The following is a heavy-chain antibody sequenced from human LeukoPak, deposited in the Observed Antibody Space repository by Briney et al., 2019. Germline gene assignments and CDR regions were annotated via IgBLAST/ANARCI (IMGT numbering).Heavy chain of an antibody. CDR2: IIGTGAGT. Sequence: GGSLRLSCAVSGFSFRNYVMTWVRQAPGKGLEWVLAIIGTGAGTYYADSVKGRFTISRDNSKNTLYLQMNSLRAEDTAVYYCAKGSPAILYYCMDVWGKGTTVTVSS. CDR1: GFSFRNYV. J-gene: IGHJ6*03. V-gene: IGHV3-23*01. CDR3: AKGSPAILYYCMDV. D-gene: IGHD2-21*01.